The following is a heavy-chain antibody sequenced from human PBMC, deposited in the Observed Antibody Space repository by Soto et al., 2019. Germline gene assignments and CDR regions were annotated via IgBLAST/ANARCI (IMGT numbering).Heavy chain of an antibody. CDR1: GGSFNGDY. CDR3: MLGSGWKDFDY. CDR2: IYYSGST. D-gene: IGHD3-22*01. J-gene: IGHJ4*02. V-gene: IGHV4-34*01. Sequence: SETLSLTCAVEGGSFNGDYWIWIRQSPGKGLEWIGSIYYSGSTYYNPSLKSRVTISVDTSKNQFSLKLSSVTAADTAVYYCMLGSGWKDFDYWGQGTLVTVSS.